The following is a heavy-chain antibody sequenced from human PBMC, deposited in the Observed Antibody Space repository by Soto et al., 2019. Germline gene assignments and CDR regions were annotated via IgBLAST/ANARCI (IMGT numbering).Heavy chain of an antibody. J-gene: IGHJ4*02. Sequence: VQLLESGGALVQPGGSLRLSCEASGFTFRSNAMSWVRQAPGKGLEWVSAISDNGGNTYYPDSVRGRFTISRDNSKNTLFLQMNSVRAEDTAVYYCAKDFSYDSSGVLDYWGQGTLVTVSS. V-gene: IGHV3-23*01. CDR2: ISDNGGNT. D-gene: IGHD3-22*01. CDR1: GFTFRSNA. CDR3: AKDFSYDSSGVLDY.